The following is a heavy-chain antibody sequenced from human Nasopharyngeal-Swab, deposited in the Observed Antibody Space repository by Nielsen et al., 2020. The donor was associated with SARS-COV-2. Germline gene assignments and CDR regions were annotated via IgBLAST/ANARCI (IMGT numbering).Heavy chain of an antibody. V-gene: IGHV3-23*01. J-gene: IGHJ4*02. D-gene: IGHD3-22*01. CDR3: AKDYGQGYDSSRYFDY. Sequence: GESLKISCAASGFTFSSYGMHWVRQAPGKGLEWVSAISGSGGSTYYADSVKGRFTISRDNSKNTLYLQMNSLRAEDTAVYYCAKDYGQGYDSSRYFDYWGQGTLVTVSS. CDR1: GFTFSSYG. CDR2: ISGSGGST.